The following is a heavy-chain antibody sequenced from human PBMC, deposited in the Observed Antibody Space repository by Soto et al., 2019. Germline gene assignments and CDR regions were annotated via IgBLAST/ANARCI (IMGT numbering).Heavy chain of an antibody. D-gene: IGHD3-3*01. CDR1: GFTFRNYA. CDR3: AHNAFLEWLFTFDY. J-gene: IGHJ4*02. V-gene: IGHV3-23*01. CDR2: INGGGVST. Sequence: GSLRLSCAASGFTFRNYAMSWVRQTPEKGLEWVSAINGGGVSTYYADSVKGRFTISRDQSKNTIYLQMDSLRVEDTALYYCAHNAFLEWLFTFDYWGQGTLVTVSS.